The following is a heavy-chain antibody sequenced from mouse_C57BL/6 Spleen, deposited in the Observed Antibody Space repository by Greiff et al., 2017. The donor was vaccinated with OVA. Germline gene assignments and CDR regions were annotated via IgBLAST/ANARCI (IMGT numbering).Heavy chain of an antibody. CDR2: FYPGSGSI. D-gene: IGHD2-1*01. V-gene: IGHV1-62-2*01. Sequence: QVQLQQSGAELVKPGASVKLSCKASGYTFTEYTIHWVKQRSGQGLEWIGWFYPGSGSIKYNEKFKDKATLTADKSSSTVYMELSRLTSEDSAVYFCARDEDGYGNYPRRYAMDYWGQGTSVTVSS. CDR1: GYTFTEYT. J-gene: IGHJ4*01. CDR3: ARDEDGYGNYPRRYAMDY.